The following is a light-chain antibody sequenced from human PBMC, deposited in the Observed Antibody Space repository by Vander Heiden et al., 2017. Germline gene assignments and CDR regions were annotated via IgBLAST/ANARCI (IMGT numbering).Light chain of an antibody. Sequence: QPVLTQPPSVSGAPGQRVTISCTGSSSNIGAGYDVHWYQQLPGTAPNLLIYGNSNRTSGVPDRFSGSKSGTSASLAITGLQAEDEADYYCQSYDSSLSGSVFGGGTKLTAL. CDR1: SSNIGAGYD. CDR2: GNS. J-gene: IGLJ3*02. CDR3: QSYDSSLSGSV. V-gene: IGLV1-40*01.